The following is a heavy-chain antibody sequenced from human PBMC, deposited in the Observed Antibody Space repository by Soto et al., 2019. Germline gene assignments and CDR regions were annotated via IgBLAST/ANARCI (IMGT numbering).Heavy chain of an antibody. CDR2: IYYSGST. CDR3: ASTAHSSGWYSGGFDY. J-gene: IGHJ4*02. CDR1: GGSISSYY. D-gene: IGHD6-19*01. Sequence: QVQLQESGPGLVKPSETLSLTCTVSGGSISSYYWSWIRQPPGKGLEWIGYIYYSGSTNYNPSLKSRVTISLHTSKNQFSLKLSSVTAADTAVYYCASTAHSSGWYSGGFDYWGQGTLVTVSS. V-gene: IGHV4-59*01.